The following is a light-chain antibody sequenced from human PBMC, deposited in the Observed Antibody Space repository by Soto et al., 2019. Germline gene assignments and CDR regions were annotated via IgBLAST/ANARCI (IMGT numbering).Light chain of an antibody. J-gene: IGKJ1*01. CDR2: GAS. V-gene: IGKV3-20*01. CDR1: QSTSSSY. CDR3: QQYSSTFWK. Sequence: EIVLTQSPGTLSLSPGERTTLSCRASQSTSSSYLAWYQQKPGQAPRLLVYGASSRATGIPDRFSGSGSGTDFTLTISRLEPEDFALYYCQQYSSTFWKLGQGTKV.